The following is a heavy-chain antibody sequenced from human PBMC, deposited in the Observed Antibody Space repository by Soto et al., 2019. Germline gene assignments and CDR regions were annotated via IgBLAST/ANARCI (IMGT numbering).Heavy chain of an antibody. CDR1: GASISIRDYY. J-gene: IGHJ4*02. CDR2: IDYNGVT. CDR3: GRVMIGTSRHTDSDY. Sequence: SETLSLTCSVSGASISIRDYYWGWIRQTPGKGLEWIGDIDYNGVTYYNPSLKSRVTVSKDTSKNQFSLKVASVTAADTAIYYCGRVMIGTSRHTDSDYWGQGTQVTVS. V-gene: IGHV4-39*01. D-gene: IGHD2-2*01.